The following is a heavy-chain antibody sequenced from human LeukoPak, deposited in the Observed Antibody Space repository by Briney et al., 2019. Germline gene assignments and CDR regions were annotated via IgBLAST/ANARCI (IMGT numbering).Heavy chain of an antibody. J-gene: IGHJ4*02. Sequence: ASVKVSCKASGYTFTGYFMHWVRQASGQGLEWMGRINPNSGGTNFAQKFQGRVTMTRDTSISTAYMELSRLRSDDTAVFYCARTPVEMSATGEFDYWGQGTLVTVSS. CDR2: INPNSGGT. D-gene: IGHD7-27*01. V-gene: IGHV1-2*06. CDR3: ARTPVEMSATGEFDY. CDR1: GYTFTGYF.